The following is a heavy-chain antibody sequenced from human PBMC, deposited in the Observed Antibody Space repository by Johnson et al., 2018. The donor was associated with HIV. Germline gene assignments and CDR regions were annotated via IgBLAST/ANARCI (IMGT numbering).Heavy chain of an antibody. CDR2: ISYDGSNK. CDR3: ARLGVGATTDAFDL. D-gene: IGHD1-26*01. V-gene: IGHV3-30-3*01. J-gene: IGHJ3*01. Sequence: QVQLVESGGGVVRPGGSLRLSCAASGFTFSSYAMHWVRQAPGKGLEWVAVISYDGSNKYYADSVKGRFTISRDNSKNTLHLQMNSLSAEYTAVYYCARLGVGATTDAFDLWGQGTMVAVSS. CDR1: GFTFSSYA.